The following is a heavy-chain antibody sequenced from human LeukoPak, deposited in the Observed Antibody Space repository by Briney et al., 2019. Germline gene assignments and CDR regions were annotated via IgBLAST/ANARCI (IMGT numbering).Heavy chain of an antibody. CDR2: ISSDGGST. Sequence: GGSLRLSCSASGFTFSTYAMHWVRQAPGKGLEYVSAISSDGGSTYYADSVKGTFTTSRDNSKNTLYLQMSSLRPDDTAVYYCVKWRAAMAPRDYYYGMDVWGQGTTVTVSS. V-gene: IGHV3-64D*09. CDR3: VKWRAAMAPRDYYYGMDV. J-gene: IGHJ6*02. D-gene: IGHD6-6*01. CDR1: GFTFSTYA.